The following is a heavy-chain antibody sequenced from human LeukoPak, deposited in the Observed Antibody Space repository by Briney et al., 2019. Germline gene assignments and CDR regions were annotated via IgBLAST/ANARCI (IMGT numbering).Heavy chain of an antibody. CDR2: ISAQHGQT. D-gene: IGHD2-2*01. J-gene: IGHJ4*02. Sequence: ASVKVSCKTSGYSENFYGITWVRQVAGQGLEWMGWISAQHGQTEYAPNSQDRVTMTTDTSTSTAYMELRSLRSDDTAVYYCARAPIRRHIVVVPAAHHDYWGQGTLVTVSS. CDR1: GYSENFYG. V-gene: IGHV1-18*01. CDR3: ARAPIRRHIVVVPAAHHDY.